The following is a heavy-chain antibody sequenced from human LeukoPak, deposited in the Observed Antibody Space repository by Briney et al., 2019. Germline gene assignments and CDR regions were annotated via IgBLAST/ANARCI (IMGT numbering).Heavy chain of an antibody. J-gene: IGHJ4*02. V-gene: IGHV3-23*01. CDR1: GFTFSSFA. Sequence: PGGSLRLSCAAPGFTFSSFAMSWVRQAPGMGLEWVSAISGSGSSTYYADSVKGRFTISRDNSKNTLYLQMNSLRAEDTALYYCAKGSRSSGGHYFDYWGQGTLVTVSS. D-gene: IGHD6-13*01. CDR3: AKGSRSSGGHYFDY. CDR2: ISGSGSST.